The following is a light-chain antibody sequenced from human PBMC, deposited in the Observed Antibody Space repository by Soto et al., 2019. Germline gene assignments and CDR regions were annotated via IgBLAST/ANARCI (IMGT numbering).Light chain of an antibody. CDR1: SSDVGSYDY. CDR3: SSYTTTSALGVV. J-gene: IGLJ2*01. Sequence: QSALTQPASVSGSPGQSITISCAGTSSDVGSYDYVCWYQQHPGKAPKLMIYGVTNRPSGVSSRFSGSKSGNTASLTISGLQAEDEADNYCSSYTTTSALGVVFGGGTKLTVL. CDR2: GVT. V-gene: IGLV2-14*01.